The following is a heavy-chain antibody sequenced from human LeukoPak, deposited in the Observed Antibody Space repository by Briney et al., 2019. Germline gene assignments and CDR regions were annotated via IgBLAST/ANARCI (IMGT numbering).Heavy chain of an antibody. CDR2: INSDGSDT. V-gene: IGHV3-74*01. J-gene: IGHJ3*02. D-gene: IGHD1-14*01. CDR3: ARGGDNHGFDI. Sequence: PGGSLRLSCAASGFTFSSYWTHWVRHAPGKGLVWVSRINSDGSDTIYADSVKGRFTIPRDNAKNTLYLQMNSLRAEDTSVFYCARGGDNHGFDIWGQGTMVTVSS. CDR1: GFTFSSYW.